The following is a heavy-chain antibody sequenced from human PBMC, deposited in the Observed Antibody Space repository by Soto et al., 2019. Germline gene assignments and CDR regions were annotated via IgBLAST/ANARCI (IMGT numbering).Heavy chain of an antibody. J-gene: IGHJ6*02. Sequence: EVHLVETGGGLIQPGGSLRLSCAASGLSVSSSDMSWVRQASGKGLEWVSVIYSGGSTHDADSVKGRFTISRDNSKNTVQLQMTSLRVDDTAVYFCSTSSRNEYHFAMDAWGQGTTVIVSS. CDR2: IYSGGST. V-gene: IGHV3-53*02. D-gene: IGHD6-6*01. CDR1: GLSVSSSD. CDR3: STSSRNEYHFAMDA.